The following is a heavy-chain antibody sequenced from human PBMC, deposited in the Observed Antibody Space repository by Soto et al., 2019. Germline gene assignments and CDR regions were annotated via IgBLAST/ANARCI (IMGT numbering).Heavy chain of an antibody. V-gene: IGHV3-30-3*01. CDR1: GFTFSDFE. J-gene: IGHJ4*02. CDR3: ARRTGTAPRFDY. CDR2: ISYDGSNQ. D-gene: IGHD1-7*01. Sequence: QVQLVESGGGVVQPGRSLRLSCSASGFTFSDFEMYWVRQAPGKGLDWVSFISYDGSNQYYAGSVKGRFTVSRDNSKNTLFLLMNSLRPAATAVYFCARRTGTAPRFDYWGQGTLVTVSS.